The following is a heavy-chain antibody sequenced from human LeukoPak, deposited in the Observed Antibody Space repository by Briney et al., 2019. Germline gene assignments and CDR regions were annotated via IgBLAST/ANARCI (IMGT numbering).Heavy chain of an antibody. V-gene: IGHV1-2*02. CDR3: ARGGSSSWYGAHYFDY. D-gene: IGHD6-13*01. CDR2: INPNSGGT. Sequence: GASVKVSCKASGYTFTGYYMHWVRQAPGQGLEWMGWINPNSGGTNYAQKFQGRVTMTRDTSISTAYMELSRLRSDDTAVYYCARGGSSSWYGAHYFDYWGQGTLVTVSS. J-gene: IGHJ4*02. CDR1: GYTFTGYY.